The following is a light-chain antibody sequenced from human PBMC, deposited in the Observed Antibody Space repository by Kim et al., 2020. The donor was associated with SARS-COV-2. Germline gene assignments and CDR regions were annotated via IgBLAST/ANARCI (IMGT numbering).Light chain of an antibody. CDR2: AAS. CDR3: QQSYRTPRT. CDR1: QSISND. J-gene: IGKJ1*01. Sequence: AAVGDRVTITCRASQSISNDLNWYQQKTGKSPKLLVYAASSLQSGVPSRCSGSGSGTDFTLTISSLQPEDFATYYCQQSYRTPRTFGQGTKVDIK. V-gene: IGKV1-39*01.